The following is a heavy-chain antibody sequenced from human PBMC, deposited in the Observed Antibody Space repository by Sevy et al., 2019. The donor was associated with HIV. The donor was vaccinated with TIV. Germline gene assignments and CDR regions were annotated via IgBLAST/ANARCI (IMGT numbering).Heavy chain of an antibody. V-gene: IGHV4-38-2*02. J-gene: IGHJ4*02. CDR1: GYSISSGYY. Sequence: SETLSLTCTVSGYSISSGYYWGWIRQTPGKGLEWLGTISHRGKTHYNPSLKSRVTISVDTSQNQFSLRLISVTAADTAVFYCARGSQPINYDENGYYDYWGQGTLVTVSS. D-gene: IGHD2-2*03. CDR3: ARGSQPINYDENGYYDY. CDR2: ISHRGKT.